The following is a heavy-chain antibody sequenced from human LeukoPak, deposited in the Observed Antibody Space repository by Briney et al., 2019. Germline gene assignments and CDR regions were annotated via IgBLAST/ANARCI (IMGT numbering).Heavy chain of an antibody. CDR2: ISWNSVSI. Sequence: GGSLRLSCAASGFTFDDYAMHWVRQAPGKGLEWVSGISWNSVSIAYADSVKGRFTISRDNAKNSLYLEMNSLRTDDTALYYCAKDIGSTSWFLGNWGQGTLVTVSS. CDR3: AKDIGSTSWFLGN. D-gene: IGHD2-2*01. J-gene: IGHJ4*02. CDR1: GFTFDDYA. V-gene: IGHV3-9*01.